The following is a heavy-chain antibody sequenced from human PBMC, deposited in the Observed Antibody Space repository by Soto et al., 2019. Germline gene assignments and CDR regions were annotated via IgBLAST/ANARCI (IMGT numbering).Heavy chain of an antibody. CDR2: IYYSGST. J-gene: IGHJ4*02. CDR1: GGSISSYY. V-gene: IGHV4-59*01. CDR3: AGSDGRY. Sequence: QVQLQESGPGLVKPSETLSLTCTVSGGSISSYYWSWIRQPPGKGLEWIGYIYYSGSTNYTPSIKSRVTISVDTSKNQFSLKLSSVTAADTAVYYCAGSDGRYWGQGTLVTVSS.